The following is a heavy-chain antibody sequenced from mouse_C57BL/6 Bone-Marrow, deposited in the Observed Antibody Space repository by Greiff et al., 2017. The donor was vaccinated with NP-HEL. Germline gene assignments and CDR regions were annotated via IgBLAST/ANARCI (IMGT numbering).Heavy chain of an antibody. CDR2: IDPSDSET. D-gene: IGHD1-1*01. CDR1: GYTFTSYW. Sequence: QVHVKQPGAELVRPGSSVKLSCKASGYTFTSYWMHWVKQRPIQGLEWIGNIDPSDSETHYNQKFKDKATLTVDKSSSTAYMQLSSLTSEDSAVYYCARRGTTGGFAYWGQGTLVTVSA. CDR3: ARRGTTGGFAY. J-gene: IGHJ3*01. V-gene: IGHV1-52*01.